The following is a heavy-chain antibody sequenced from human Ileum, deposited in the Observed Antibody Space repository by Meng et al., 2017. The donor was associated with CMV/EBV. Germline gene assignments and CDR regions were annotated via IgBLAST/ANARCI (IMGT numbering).Heavy chain of an antibody. D-gene: IGHD3-10*01. J-gene: IGHJ4*02. CDR1: TGYY. Sequence: TGYYMHWVRQAPGQGLEWMGWIKPNSGGTNYAQKFQGRVTMTRDTSISTAYMELSRLRSDDTAVYYCARDKGLLLWFGELLDGDFDYWAREPWSPSPQ. CDR2: IKPNSGGT. CDR3: ARDKGLLLWFGELLDGDFDY. V-gene: IGHV1-2*02.